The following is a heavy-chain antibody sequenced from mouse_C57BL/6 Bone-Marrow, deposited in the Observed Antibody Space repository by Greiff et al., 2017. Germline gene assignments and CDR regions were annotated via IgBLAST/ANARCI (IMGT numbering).Heavy chain of an antibody. CDR3: TYYYGSSPFGY. Sequence: EVQLVESGAELVRPGASVKLSCTASGFNIKDDYMHWVKQRPEQGLEWIGWIDPENGDTEYASKFQGKATITADTSSNTAYLQLSSLTSEDTAVYYCTYYYGSSPFGYWGQGTTLTVSS. CDR2: IDPENGDT. D-gene: IGHD1-1*01. CDR1: GFNIKDDY. J-gene: IGHJ2*01. V-gene: IGHV14-4*01.